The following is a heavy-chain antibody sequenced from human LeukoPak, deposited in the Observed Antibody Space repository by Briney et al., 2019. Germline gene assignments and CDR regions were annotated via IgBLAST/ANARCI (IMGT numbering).Heavy chain of an antibody. V-gene: IGHV4-30-4*01. CDR2: IYYSGST. J-gene: IGHJ4*02. D-gene: IGHD4-17*01. CDR3: ARVAGGDYGFHFDY. Sequence: TLSLTCTVSGGSISSGDYYWSWIRQPPGRGLEWIGYIYYSGSTYYNPSLKSRVTISVDTSKNQFSLKLSSVTAADTAVYYCARVAGGDYGFHFDYWGQGTLVTVSS. CDR1: GGSISSGDYY.